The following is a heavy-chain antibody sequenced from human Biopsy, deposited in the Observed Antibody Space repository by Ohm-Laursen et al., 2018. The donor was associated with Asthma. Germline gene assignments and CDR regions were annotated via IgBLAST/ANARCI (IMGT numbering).Heavy chain of an antibody. V-gene: IGHV1-18*01. CDR2: ISVYNGNT. CDR3: ARAVDYSHYYGIDV. D-gene: IGHD3-10*01. Sequence: SVNVSCKTSGYTFNSAGITWVRQAPGQGLEWMGWISVYNGNTKVAQKLQGRVTMITDTSTSTAYMELRSLRSDDTAVYFCARAVDYSHYYGIDVWGQGTTVTV. J-gene: IGHJ6*02. CDR1: GYTFNSAG.